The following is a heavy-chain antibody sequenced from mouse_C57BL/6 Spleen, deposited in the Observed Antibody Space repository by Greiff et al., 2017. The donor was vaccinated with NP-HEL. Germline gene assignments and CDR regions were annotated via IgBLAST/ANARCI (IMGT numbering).Heavy chain of an antibody. Sequence: QVQLQQSGAELVRPGTSVKMSCKASGYTFTNYWIGWAKQRPGHGLEWIGWIFPGSGSTYYNEKFKGKATLTVDKSSSTAYMLLSSLTSEDSAVYFCARKIKGGYFDYWGQGTTLTVSS. CDR3: ARKIKGGYFDY. CDR1: GYTFTNYW. V-gene: IGHV1-75*01. J-gene: IGHJ2*01. CDR2: IFPGSGST.